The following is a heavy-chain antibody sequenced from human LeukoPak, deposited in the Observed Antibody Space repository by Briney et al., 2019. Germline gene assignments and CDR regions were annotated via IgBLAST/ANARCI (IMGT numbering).Heavy chain of an antibody. Sequence: GGSLRLSCAASEFSVGSNYMTWVRQAPGKGLEWVSLIYSGGSTYYADSVKGRFTISRDNSKNTLYLQMNSLRAEDTAVYYCARVSAGVIGMKDVFDIWGQGTMVTVSS. CDR1: EFSVGSNY. D-gene: IGHD3-16*02. J-gene: IGHJ3*02. CDR3: ARVSAGVIGMKDVFDI. CDR2: IYSGGST. V-gene: IGHV3-66*01.